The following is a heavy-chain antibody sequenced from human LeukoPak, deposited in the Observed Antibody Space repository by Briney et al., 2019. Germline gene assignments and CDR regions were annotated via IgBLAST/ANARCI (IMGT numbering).Heavy chain of an antibody. Sequence: GGSLRLSCAASGFTFSSYSMNWVRQAPGQGLEWVSSISINSNYIYYADSMKGRFTISRDDAKNSLYLQMNSLRVEDTAVYYCARDPVEWELLLDYWGQGTLVTVSS. CDR3: ARDPVEWELLLDY. D-gene: IGHD1-26*01. V-gene: IGHV3-21*01. J-gene: IGHJ4*02. CDR1: GFTFSSYS. CDR2: ISINSNYI.